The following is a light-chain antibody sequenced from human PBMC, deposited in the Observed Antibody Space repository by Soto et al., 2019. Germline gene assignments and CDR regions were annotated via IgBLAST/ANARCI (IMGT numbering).Light chain of an antibody. CDR2: AAS. CDR3: QQFNVYPLT. CDR1: QGIRDF. J-gene: IGKJ4*01. Sequence: DIQLTQSPSFLSASVGDRVTITCRASQGIRDFLAWYQQKPGKAPKLLIYAASTLQTGVPTRFRGLDSGTEFTLIISNLQPSDFATYSCQQFNVYPLTFGGGTKVEIK. V-gene: IGKV1-9*01.